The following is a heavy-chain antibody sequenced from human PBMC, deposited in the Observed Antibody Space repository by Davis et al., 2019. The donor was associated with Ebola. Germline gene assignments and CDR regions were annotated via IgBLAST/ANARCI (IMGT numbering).Heavy chain of an antibody. J-gene: IGHJ5*02. Sequence: MPSETLSLTCAVHGGSFSGYYWSWIRQPPGKGLEWIGEINHSGSTNYNPSLKSRVTISVDTSNNQFSLKLNSLTAADTAVYYCARTTKTSISDSGLGYTYLDPWGQGSLVTVSS. V-gene: IGHV4-34*01. CDR1: GGSFSGYY. CDR3: ARTTKTSISDSGLGYTYLDP. CDR2: INHSGST. D-gene: IGHD5-18*01.